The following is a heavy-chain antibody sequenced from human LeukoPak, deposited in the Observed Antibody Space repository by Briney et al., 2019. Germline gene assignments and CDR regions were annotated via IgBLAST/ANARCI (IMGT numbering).Heavy chain of an antibody. D-gene: IGHD3-3*01. V-gene: IGHV1-69*13. J-gene: IGHJ4*02. CDR1: GGTFSSYA. CDR2: IIPIFGTA. CDR3: ARGEADFGVANIDY. Sequence: SVKVSCKASGGTFSSYAISWVRQAPGQGLEWMGGIIPIFGTANYAQKFQGRVTITADESTSTAYMELSSLRSEDTAVYYCARGEADFGVANIDYWGQGTLVTVSS.